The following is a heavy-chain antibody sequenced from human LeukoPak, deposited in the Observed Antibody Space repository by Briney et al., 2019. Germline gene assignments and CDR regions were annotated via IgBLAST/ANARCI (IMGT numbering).Heavy chain of an antibody. CDR3: ARVRSYGYGFDY. V-gene: IGHV3-74*01. J-gene: IGHJ4*02. Sequence: PGGSLRLSCAASGFTFSSYWMHWVRQAPGEGLVWVSRINSDGSSTSYADSVKGRFTISRDNAKNTLYLQMNSLRAEDTAVYYCARVRSYGYGFDYWGQGTLVTVSS. CDR1: GFTFSSYW. CDR2: INSDGSST. D-gene: IGHD5-18*01.